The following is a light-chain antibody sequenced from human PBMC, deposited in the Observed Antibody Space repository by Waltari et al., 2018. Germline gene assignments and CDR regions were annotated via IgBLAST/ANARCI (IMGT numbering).Light chain of an antibody. CDR1: TGTVPSGHY. CDR2: DTS. CDR3: LLSYSDTRV. Sequence: QAAVTQDPSLTVSPGGTVPLTCDSRTGTVPSGHYPYWVQQKPGQAPRTLIYDTSDKHSWTPARFAGSLLGGKAALTLSGAQPEDEAEYYCLLSYSDTRVVGGGTKLTVL. V-gene: IGLV7-46*01. J-gene: IGLJ2*01.